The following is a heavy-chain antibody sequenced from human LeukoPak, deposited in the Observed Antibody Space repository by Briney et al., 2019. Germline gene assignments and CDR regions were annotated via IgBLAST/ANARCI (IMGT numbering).Heavy chain of an antibody. CDR3: AKDRPIVGAINYYYGMDV. J-gene: IGHJ6*02. CDR2: ISGSGGST. CDR1: GFTSSSYA. V-gene: IGHV3-23*01. Sequence: GGSLRLSCAASGFTSSSYAMSWVRQAPGKGLEWVSAISGSGGSTYYADSVKGRFTISRDNSKNTLYLQMNSLRAEDTAVYYCAKDRPIVGAINYYYGMDVWGQGTTVTVSS. D-gene: IGHD1-26*01.